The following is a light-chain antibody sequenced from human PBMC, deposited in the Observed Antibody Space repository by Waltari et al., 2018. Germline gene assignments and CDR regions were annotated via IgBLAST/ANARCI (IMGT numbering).Light chain of an antibody. CDR3: ATWDDSLNIL. CDR2: RDN. V-gene: IGLV1-47*01. Sequence: QPVLTQPLSASGTPGQRVTMSCSGRLSRIGNHFVNWYQQPPGTTPQLLIYRDNQRPSGVPDRFSGSKSGTSASLVISGRRSEDEAVYYCATWDDSLNILFGGGTNLTVL. J-gene: IGLJ2*01. CDR1: LSRIGNHF.